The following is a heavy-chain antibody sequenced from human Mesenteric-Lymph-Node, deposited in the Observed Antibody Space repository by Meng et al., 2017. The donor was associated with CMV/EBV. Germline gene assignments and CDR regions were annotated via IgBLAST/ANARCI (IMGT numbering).Heavy chain of an antibody. J-gene: IGHJ6*02. CDR3: ASNSANTRYYVN. D-gene: IGHD1-26*01. V-gene: IGHV1-8*01. CDR1: GHTFTSYD. Sequence: ASVKVSCKASGHTFTSYDINWVRQATGQGLEWMGWMNPNSGNTGHAQKLQGRVTMTRNTSTSTAYMELSSLTSDDTAVYYCASNSANTRYYVNWGQGTTVTVSS. CDR2: MNPNSGNT.